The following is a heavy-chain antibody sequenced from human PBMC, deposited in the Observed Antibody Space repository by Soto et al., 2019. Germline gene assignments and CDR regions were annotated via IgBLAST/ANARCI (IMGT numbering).Heavy chain of an antibody. CDR3: ARAIHYVYTAQEWFCP. J-gene: IGHJ5*02. D-gene: IGHD3-16*01. CDR1: GDSISSSSYF. V-gene: IGHV4-39*02. CDR2: ISYNVRT. Sequence: QVRLQESGPGLVKPSETLSLNCTVSGDSISSSSYFWAWIRRSPGKGLEWIATISYNVRTYYNPSLKSRVTTSVDTTKNQFSLKLTSVTAAVTAIYYCARAIHYVYTAQEWFCPWGQGTLVSVSS.